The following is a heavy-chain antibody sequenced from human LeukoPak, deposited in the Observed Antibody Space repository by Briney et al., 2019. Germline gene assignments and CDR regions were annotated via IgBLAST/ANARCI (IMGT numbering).Heavy chain of an antibody. CDR2: IYTSGST. D-gene: IGHD3-22*01. J-gene: IGHJ3*02. Sequence: SSETLSLTCTVSGGSISSGSYYWSWIQQPAGKGLEWIGRIYTSGSTNYNPSLKSRVTISVDTSKNQFSLKLSSVTAADTAVYYCARVRDYYDSSGLNAFDIWGQGTMVTVSS. V-gene: IGHV4-61*02. CDR1: GGSISSGSYY. CDR3: ARVRDYYDSSGLNAFDI.